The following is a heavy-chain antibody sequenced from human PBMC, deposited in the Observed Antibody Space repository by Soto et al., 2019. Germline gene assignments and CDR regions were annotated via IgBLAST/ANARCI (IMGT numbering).Heavy chain of an antibody. D-gene: IGHD3-22*01. CDR1: GFTFSSYS. CDR2: ISSSSSTI. J-gene: IGHJ6*02. Sequence: PRLSCAASGFTFSSYSMNWVRQAPGKGLEWVSYISSSSSTIYYADSVKGRFTISRDNAKNSLYLQMNSLRDEDTAVYYCARDRSPGGYHICGGYYYYGMDVWGQGTTVTVYS. V-gene: IGHV3-48*02. CDR3: ARDRSPGGYHICGGYYYYGMDV.